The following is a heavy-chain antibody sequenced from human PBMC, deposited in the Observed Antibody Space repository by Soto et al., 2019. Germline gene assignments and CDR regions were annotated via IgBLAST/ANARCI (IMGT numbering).Heavy chain of an antibody. CDR3: ARLNPVVVVAAPSLWFDP. Sequence: SETLSLTFTVSGGSISSYYWSWIRHPPLNVLEWIGYIYYSGSTNYNPSLTSRVTISVETSKNQFYLKLSSVTAADTAVYYCARLNPVVVVAAPSLWFDPWGQGTLVPVSS. CDR2: IYYSGST. D-gene: IGHD2-15*01. V-gene: IGHV4-59*01. J-gene: IGHJ5*02. CDR1: GGSISSYY.